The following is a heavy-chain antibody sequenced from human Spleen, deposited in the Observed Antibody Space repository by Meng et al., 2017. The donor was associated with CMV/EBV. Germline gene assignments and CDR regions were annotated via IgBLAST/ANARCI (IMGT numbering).Heavy chain of an antibody. CDR2: IHPNTGGT. Sequence: SCKASGYTFTGHFMHWVRQAPGQGLEWMGWIHPNTGGTNYAQNFQGRVTMTRDTSIRTVYMELSGLRSGDTAMYYCARDDNWGPDYWGQGTLVTVSS. D-gene: IGHD7-27*01. J-gene: IGHJ4*02. CDR1: GYTFTGHF. CDR3: ARDDNWGPDY. V-gene: IGHV1-2*02.